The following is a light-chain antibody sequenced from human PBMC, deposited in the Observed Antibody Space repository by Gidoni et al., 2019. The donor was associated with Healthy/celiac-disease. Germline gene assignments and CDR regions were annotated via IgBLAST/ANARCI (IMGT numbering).Light chain of an antibody. Sequence: DIVMTQSPDSLAVSLGERATINCKSSQSVLYNSNNKNYLAWYQQKPGQPPKLLIYWASTRESGVPDRFSGSGSGTDFTLTISSLQAEDVAVYYCQQYYSSPRTFXQXTKVEIK. J-gene: IGKJ1*01. CDR2: WAS. CDR1: QSVLYNSNNKNY. V-gene: IGKV4-1*01. CDR3: QQYYSSPRT.